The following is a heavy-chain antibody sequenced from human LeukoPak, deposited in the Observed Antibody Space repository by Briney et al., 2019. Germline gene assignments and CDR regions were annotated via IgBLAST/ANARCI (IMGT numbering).Heavy chain of an antibody. J-gene: IGHJ4*02. D-gene: IGHD3-16*02. Sequence: SETLSLTCTVSGGSISSGGYYWSWIRQHPGKDLEWIVYIYYSGSTYYNPSLKSRVTISVDASKNQFSLKLSSVTAADTAVYYCARSHDHLWGNYPDYWGQGTLVTVSS. V-gene: IGHV4-31*03. CDR1: GGSISSGGYY. CDR3: ARSHDHLWGNYPDY. CDR2: IYYSGST.